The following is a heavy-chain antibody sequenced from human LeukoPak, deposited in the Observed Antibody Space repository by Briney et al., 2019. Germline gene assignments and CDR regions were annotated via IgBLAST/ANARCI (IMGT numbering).Heavy chain of an antibody. V-gene: IGHV3-11*01. CDR2: ISDSGTTI. Sequence: GGSLRLSCAAYGFTFSDYYMSWIRQAPGKGLEWISYISDSGTTIYYADSVKGRFTISRDNAKNSLYLQMNSLRAEDTAVYYCARVYIAEDYWGQGTLVTISS. CDR3: ARVYIAEDY. CDR1: GFTFSDYY. D-gene: IGHD2-15*01. J-gene: IGHJ4*02.